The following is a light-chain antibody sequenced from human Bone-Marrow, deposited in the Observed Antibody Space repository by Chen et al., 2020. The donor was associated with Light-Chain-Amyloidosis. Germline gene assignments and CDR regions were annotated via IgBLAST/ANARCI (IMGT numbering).Light chain of an antibody. Sequence: EIVLTQSPGTLSLAPGEGANLSCRASQTISRNYLTWYQQKFGQAPRLRIYGSSSRATGIPDRFTGSGSGTDFTLAINRLEPEDFSMYYCQQYGTSPLTFGGGTKVEIK. CDR1: QTISRNY. CDR2: GSS. CDR3: QQYGTSPLT. V-gene: IGKV3-20*01. J-gene: IGKJ4*01.